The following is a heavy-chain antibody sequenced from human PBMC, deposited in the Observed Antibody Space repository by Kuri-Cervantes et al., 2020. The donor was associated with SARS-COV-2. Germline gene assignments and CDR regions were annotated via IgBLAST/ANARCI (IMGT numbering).Heavy chain of an antibody. CDR2: IWYDGSNK. Sequence: GESLKFSCAASGFTFSSYGMHWVRQAPGKGLEWVAVIWYDGSNKYYVDSVKGRFTISRDNSKNTLYLQMNSLRAEDTAVYYCAAELVAAYGMDVWGQGTTVTVSS. CDR3: AAELVAAYGMDV. V-gene: IGHV3-33*01. D-gene: IGHD1-7*01. J-gene: IGHJ6*02. CDR1: GFTFSSYG.